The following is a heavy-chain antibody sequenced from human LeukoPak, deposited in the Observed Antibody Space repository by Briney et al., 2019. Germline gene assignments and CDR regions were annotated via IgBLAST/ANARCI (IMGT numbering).Heavy chain of an antibody. D-gene: IGHD1-1*01. Sequence: ASVKVSCQASGYSFITFGISWVRQAPGHGLEWMGYISGPSDDINYADNFQDILTMTTDTSTSTDYMELRSLTSDDTAVYYCARDWDGRSDCFDPWGQGTLVIVSS. CDR3: ARDWDGRSDCFDP. J-gene: IGHJ5*02. V-gene: IGHV1-18*01. CDR2: ISGPSDDI. CDR1: GYSFITFG.